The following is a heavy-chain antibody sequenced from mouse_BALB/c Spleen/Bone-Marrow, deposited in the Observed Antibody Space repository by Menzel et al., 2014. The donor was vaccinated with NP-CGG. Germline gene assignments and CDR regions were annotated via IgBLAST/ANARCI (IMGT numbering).Heavy chain of an antibody. Sequence: VQLKESGGGLVQPGGSRKLSCAVSGFTFSSFGMHWVRQAPEKGLEWVAYISSGSTSIFYADTLKGRFTISGDNPKNTLFLQMTSLRSEDTAMYYCARSRGNWDDFDYWGQGTTLTVSS. D-gene: IGHD4-1*01. J-gene: IGHJ2*01. CDR3: ARSRGNWDDFDY. CDR1: GFTFSSFG. V-gene: IGHV5-17*02. CDR2: ISSGSTSI.